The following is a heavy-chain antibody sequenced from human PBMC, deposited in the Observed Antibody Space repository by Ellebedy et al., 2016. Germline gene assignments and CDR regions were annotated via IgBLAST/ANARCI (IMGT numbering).Heavy chain of an antibody. CDR2: IYYSGST. J-gene: IGHJ2*01. Sequence: SETLSLTXTVSGGSISTYYWTWIRQPAGKGLEWIGYIYYSGSTNYNPSLKSRVTISVDTSKNQFSLKLSSVTAADTAVYYCARTLLVHWYFDLWGRGTLVTVSS. V-gene: IGHV4-59*01. CDR3: ARTLLVHWYFDL. D-gene: IGHD6-6*01. CDR1: GGSISTYY.